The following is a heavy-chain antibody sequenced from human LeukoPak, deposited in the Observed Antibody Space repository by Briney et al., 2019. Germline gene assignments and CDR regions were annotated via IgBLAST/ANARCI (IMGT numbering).Heavy chain of an antibody. CDR2: ISWNSGSI. Sequence: GRSLRLSCAASGFTFDDYAMHWVRHAPGKGLEWVSGISWNSGSIGYADSVKGRFTISRDNAKNSLYLQMNSLRAEDTALYYCAKGGIFGVAPRGWGQGTLVTVSS. D-gene: IGHD3-3*01. CDR1: GFTFDDYA. V-gene: IGHV3-9*01. J-gene: IGHJ4*02. CDR3: AKGGIFGVAPRG.